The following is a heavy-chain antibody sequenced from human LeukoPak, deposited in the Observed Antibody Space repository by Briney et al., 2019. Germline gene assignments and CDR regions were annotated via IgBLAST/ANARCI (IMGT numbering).Heavy chain of an antibody. V-gene: IGHV3-23*01. J-gene: IGHJ4*02. CDR2: ISGSGGST. CDR3: AKAQPPHYYGSGSYYPFGY. Sequence: GGSLRLSCAASGFTFSSYAMSWVRQAPGKGLEWVSAISGSGGSTYYADSVKGRFTISRDNSKNTLYLQMNSLRAEDTAVYYCAKAQPPHYYGSGSYYPFGYWGQGTLVTVSS. CDR1: GFTFSSYA. D-gene: IGHD3-10*01.